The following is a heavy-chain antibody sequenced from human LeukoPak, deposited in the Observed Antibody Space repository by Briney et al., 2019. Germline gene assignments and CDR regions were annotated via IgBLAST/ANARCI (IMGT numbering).Heavy chain of an antibody. Sequence: GASVKVSCKASGYTFTSYDINWVRQATGQGLEWMGWMNPNSGNTGYAQKFQGRVTITRNTSISTAYMELSSLRSEDTAVYYCARGPYLRRGYSYGSSSYYFDYWGQGTLVTVSS. CDR3: ARGPYLRRGYSYGSSSYYFDY. D-gene: IGHD5-18*01. CDR1: GYTFTSYD. CDR2: MNPNSGNT. V-gene: IGHV1-8*03. J-gene: IGHJ4*02.